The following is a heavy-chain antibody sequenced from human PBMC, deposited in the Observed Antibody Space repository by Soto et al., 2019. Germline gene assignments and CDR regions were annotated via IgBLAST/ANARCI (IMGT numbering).Heavy chain of an antibody. CDR3: ARGITLIPPVQGVAPDKYYLDS. J-gene: IGHJ4*02. Sequence: QVQLQQWGAGLFKPSETLSLTCAVYGGSFNGHFWSWIRQPPGKGLEWIGEINHDGSANENPSLKSRVTISVDTSKNQFSLKVKSMTAADTAVYYCARGITLIPPVQGVAPDKYYLDSWGQGTLVTVSS. CDR1: GGSFNGHF. D-gene: IGHD3-22*01. CDR2: INHDGSA. V-gene: IGHV4-34*01.